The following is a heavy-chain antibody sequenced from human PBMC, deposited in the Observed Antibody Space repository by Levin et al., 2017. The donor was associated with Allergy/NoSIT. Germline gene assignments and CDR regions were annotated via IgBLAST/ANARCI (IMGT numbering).Heavy chain of an antibody. CDR1: GGSINRSSHF. J-gene: IGHJ6*03. CDR2: IYHSGSV. Sequence: NPSETLSLTCTVSGGSINRSSHFWGWIRKAPGKGLEWIGMIYHSGSVYYVPSLKSRITISLDMPKNQFSLELTSVTAADTAVYYCARIVYGSGGRLLYYYYMDVWGKGTTVTVSS. CDR3: ARIVYGSGGRLLYYYYMDV. D-gene: IGHD3-10*01. V-gene: IGHV4-39*01.